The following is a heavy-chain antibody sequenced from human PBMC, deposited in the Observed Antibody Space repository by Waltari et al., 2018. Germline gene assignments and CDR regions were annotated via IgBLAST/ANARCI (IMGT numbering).Heavy chain of an antibody. CDR1: GFTFSSYE. Sequence: EVQLVESGGGLVQPGGSLRLSCAASGFTFSSYEMNWVRQAPGKGLEWVSYISSSGSTIYYADSVKGRFIISRDNAKNSLYLQMNSLRAEDTAVYYCARGGGVLSFDYWGQGTLVTVSS. D-gene: IGHD3-16*02. CDR3: ARGGGVLSFDY. J-gene: IGHJ4*02. CDR2: ISSSGSTI. V-gene: IGHV3-48*03.